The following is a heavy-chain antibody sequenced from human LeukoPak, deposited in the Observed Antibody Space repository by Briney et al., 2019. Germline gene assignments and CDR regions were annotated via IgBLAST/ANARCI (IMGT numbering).Heavy chain of an antibody. Sequence: PGGSLRLPCVASGFTFSSTTMGWVRQAPGKGLEWVANIKQDGSEKHYVDSVKGRFTISRDNVKKSLYLQMNSLRAEDTAVYYCARAGYSYAYYWGQGTLVTVSS. CDR2: IKQDGSEK. V-gene: IGHV3-7*01. CDR3: ARAGYSYAYY. CDR1: GFTFSSTT. J-gene: IGHJ4*02. D-gene: IGHD5-18*01.